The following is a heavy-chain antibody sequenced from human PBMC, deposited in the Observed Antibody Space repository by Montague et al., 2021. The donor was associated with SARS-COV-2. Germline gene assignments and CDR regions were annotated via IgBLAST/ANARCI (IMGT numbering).Heavy chain of an antibody. CDR3: ARHVTFGGVVVALDY. CDR2: IFYSGTT. CDR1: GASISSSENS. Sequence: SETLSLTCTVSGASISSSENSWGRISQSPGKGLEWFGSIFYSGTTYFNPSLRSRIAISVDTSKNQFSLKVTSVTAADTAVYYCARHVTFGGVVVALDYWGQGHLVSVSS. D-gene: IGHD3-16*02. J-gene: IGHJ4*02. V-gene: IGHV4-39*01.